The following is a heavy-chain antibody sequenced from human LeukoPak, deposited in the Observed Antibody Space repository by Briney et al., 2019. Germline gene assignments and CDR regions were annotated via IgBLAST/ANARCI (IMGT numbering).Heavy chain of an antibody. CDR2: INHSGST. J-gene: IGHJ5*02. V-gene: IGHV4-34*01. Sequence: SETLSLTCAVYGGSFSGYYWSWIRQPPGKGLEWIGEINHSGSTNYNPSLKSRVTISVDTSKNQFSLKLSSVTAADTAVYYCARRKGYVGWFDPWGQETLVTVSS. CDR1: GGSFSGYY. CDR3: ARRKGYVGWFDP. D-gene: IGHD1-1*01.